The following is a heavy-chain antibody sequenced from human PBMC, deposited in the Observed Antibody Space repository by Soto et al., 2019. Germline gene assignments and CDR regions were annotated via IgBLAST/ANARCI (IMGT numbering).Heavy chain of an antibody. Sequence: QVQLVESGGGVVQPGRSLRLSCAASGFTFSVYGMHWVPQAPGKGLEWVALVSYDGSIKYYADSVKGRFTISRDNSKNTLYLQMNSLRVEDTAVYYCAKDGSHLAVAGTSPTSYFYGLAVWGQGTTVTVSS. CDR2: VSYDGSIK. J-gene: IGHJ6*02. CDR3: AKDGSHLAVAGTSPTSYFYGLAV. V-gene: IGHV3-30*18. CDR1: GFTFSVYG. D-gene: IGHD6-19*01.